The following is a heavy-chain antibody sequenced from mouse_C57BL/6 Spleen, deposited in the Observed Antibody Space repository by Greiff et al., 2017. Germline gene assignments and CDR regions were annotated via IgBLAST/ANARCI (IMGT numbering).Heavy chain of an antibody. CDR3: ARLGYYYGSSYEAMDY. D-gene: IGHD1-1*01. CDR2: INPSNGGT. Sequence: VQLKQPGTELVKPGASVKLSCKASGYTFTSYWMHWVKQRPGQGLEWIGNINPSNGGTNYNEKFKSKATLTVDKSSSTAYMQLSSLTSEDSAVYYCARLGYYYGSSYEAMDYWGQGTSVTVSS. J-gene: IGHJ4*01. V-gene: IGHV1-53*01. CDR1: GYTFTSYW.